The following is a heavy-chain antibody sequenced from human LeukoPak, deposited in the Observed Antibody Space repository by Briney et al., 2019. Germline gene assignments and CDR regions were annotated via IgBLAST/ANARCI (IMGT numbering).Heavy chain of an antibody. CDR3: ARDIGDGELPFDY. V-gene: IGHV1-8*01. CDR2: MNPNSGNT. CDR1: GYTFTSYD. J-gene: IGHJ4*02. D-gene: IGHD1-26*01. Sequence: ASVKISCKASGYTFTSYDINWVRQATGQGLEWMGWMNPNSGNTGSAQKFQGSVTMTRNTSTATAYMELSSLKSEDTAVYYCARDIGDGELPFDYWGQGTLVTVSS.